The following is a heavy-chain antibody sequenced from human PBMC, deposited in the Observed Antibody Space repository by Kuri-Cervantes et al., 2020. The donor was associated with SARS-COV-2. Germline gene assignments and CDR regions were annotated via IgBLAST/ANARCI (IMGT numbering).Heavy chain of an antibody. V-gene: IGHV3-30*01. CDR1: GFTFSSYA. CDR3: ARTTTVDDY. CDR2: ISYDGSNK. D-gene: IGHD4-17*01. Sequence: GGSLRLSCAASGFTFSSYAMHWVRRAPGKGLEWVAVISYDGSNKYYADSVKGRFTISRDNSKNTLYLQMNSLRAEDTAVYYCARTTTVDDYWGQGTLVTVSS. J-gene: IGHJ4*02.